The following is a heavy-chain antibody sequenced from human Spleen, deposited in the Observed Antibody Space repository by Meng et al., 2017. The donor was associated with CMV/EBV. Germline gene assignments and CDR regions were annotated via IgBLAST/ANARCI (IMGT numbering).Heavy chain of an antibody. J-gene: IGHJ6*02. D-gene: IGHD3-16*01. V-gene: IGHV1-8*02. CDR3: ARDKGGFSYGMDV. Sequence: ASVKVSCKASGYTFTSYYMHWVRQAPGQGLEWMGWMNPNSGNTGYAQKFQGRVTISADRSTSTAYMELISLRSEDTAVYYCARDKGGFSYGMDVWGQGTTVTVSS. CDR2: MNPNSGNT. CDR1: GYTFTSYY.